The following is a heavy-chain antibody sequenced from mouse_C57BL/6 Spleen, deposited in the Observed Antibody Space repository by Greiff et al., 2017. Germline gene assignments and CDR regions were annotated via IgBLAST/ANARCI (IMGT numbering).Heavy chain of an antibody. V-gene: IGHV1-19*01. J-gene: IGHJ1*03. CDR1: GYTFTDYY. CDR2: INPYNGGT. D-gene: IGHD2-4*01. CDR3: ARDYDRCFDV. Sequence: EVQLQQSGPVLVKPGASVKMSCKASGYTFTDYYMNWVKQSHGKSLEWIGVINPYNGGTSYNQKFKGKATLTVDKSSSTAYMELNSLTCEDSAVYYCARDYDRCFDVWGTGNTVNVSS.